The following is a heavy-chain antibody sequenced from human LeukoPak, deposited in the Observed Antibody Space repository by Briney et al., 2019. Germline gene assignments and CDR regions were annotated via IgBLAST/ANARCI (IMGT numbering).Heavy chain of an antibody. J-gene: IGHJ4*02. Sequence: SVKVSCKASGGTFSSYAISWVRQAPGQGLEWMGRIIPILGIANYAQKFQGRVTITADKSTSTAYMELSSLRSEDTAVYHCAREIYDSSGLDYWGQGTLVTVSS. CDR3: AREIYDSSGLDY. D-gene: IGHD3-22*01. CDR2: IIPILGIA. V-gene: IGHV1-69*04. CDR1: GGTFSSYA.